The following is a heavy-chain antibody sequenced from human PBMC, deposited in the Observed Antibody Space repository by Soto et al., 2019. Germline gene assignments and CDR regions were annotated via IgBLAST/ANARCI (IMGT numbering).Heavy chain of an antibody. CDR3: ARKDKSGYFNWFDP. Sequence: GESLKISCRTTGYRFTSYWIAWVRQIPGKGLEWMGIIFPSDSDTRYSPSFQGQVTISADRSTSTVFLQWASLKASDTAVYFCARKDKSGYFNWFDPWVQGTLVTVSS. D-gene: IGHD3-22*01. CDR1: GYRFTSYW. J-gene: IGHJ5*02. CDR2: IFPSDSDT. V-gene: IGHV5-51*01.